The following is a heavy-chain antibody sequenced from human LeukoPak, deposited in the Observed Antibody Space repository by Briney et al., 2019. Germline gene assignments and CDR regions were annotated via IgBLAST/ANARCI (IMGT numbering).Heavy chain of an antibody. CDR1: GFTFSSYG. J-gene: IGHJ4*02. D-gene: IGHD3-16*02. Sequence: PGGSLRLSCAASGFTFSSYGMSWVRQAPGKGLEWVSAISGSGGSTYYADSVKGRFTISRDNSKNTLYLQMNSLRAEDTAVYYCAKDLRLRLRLGELSCWGQGTLVTVSS. CDR3: AKDLRLRLRLGELSC. V-gene: IGHV3-23*01. CDR2: ISGSGGST.